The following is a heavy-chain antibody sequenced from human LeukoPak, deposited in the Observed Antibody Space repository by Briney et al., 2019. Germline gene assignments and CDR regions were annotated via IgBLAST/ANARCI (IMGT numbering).Heavy chain of an antibody. CDR3: ARLRRKRELLFTRGEKYFDS. CDR1: GGSISKCSYY. Sequence: SETLSLTCTVSGGSISKCSYYWGWLREPPGEGVEWIGSIYYSGSNYYNPFLKSRVTISVGTSKNQFSLKRSSVTAADTAVYHCARLRRKRELLFTRGEKYFDSWGQGALVTVSS. V-gene: IGHV4-39*01. D-gene: IGHD1-26*01. CDR2: IYYSGSN. J-gene: IGHJ4*02.